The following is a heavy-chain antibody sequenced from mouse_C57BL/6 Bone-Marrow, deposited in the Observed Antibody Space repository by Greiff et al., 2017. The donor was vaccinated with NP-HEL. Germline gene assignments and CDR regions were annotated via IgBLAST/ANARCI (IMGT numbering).Heavy chain of an antibody. CDR1: GFTFSDYY. V-gene: IGHV5-12*01. Sequence: EVQGVESGGGLVQPGGSLKLSCAASGFTFSDYYMYWVRQTPEKRLEWVAYISNGGGSTYYPDTVKGRFTISRDNAKNTLYLQMSRLKSEDTAMYYCARHAYYSNYDYAMDYWGQGTSVTVSS. D-gene: IGHD2-5*01. CDR3: ARHAYYSNYDYAMDY. CDR2: ISNGGGST. J-gene: IGHJ4*01.